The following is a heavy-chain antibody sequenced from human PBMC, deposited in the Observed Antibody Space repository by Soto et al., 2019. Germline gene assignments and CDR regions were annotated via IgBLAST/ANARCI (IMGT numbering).Heavy chain of an antibody. J-gene: IGHJ4*02. V-gene: IGHV3-21*04. CDR1: GFTFTRYS. Sequence: PGGSLRLSCAASGFTFTRYSMNWGRQAPGKGLEWVSSISSTTNYIYYADSMKGRFTVSIDNAKNSVYLEMNSLSAEDTAVYYCARESEDLTSNFDYWGQGTLVTVSS. CDR2: ISSTTNYI. CDR3: ARESEDLTSNFDY.